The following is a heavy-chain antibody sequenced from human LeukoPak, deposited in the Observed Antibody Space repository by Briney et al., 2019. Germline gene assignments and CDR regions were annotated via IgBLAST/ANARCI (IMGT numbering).Heavy chain of an antibody. J-gene: IGHJ4*02. V-gene: IGHV3-30*18. CDR1: GFTFSSYG. D-gene: IGHD3-16*01. Sequence: GRSLRLSCGASGFTFSSYGVHWVRQAPGRGLEWVAVISDDGRKKYYADSVKGQFTISRDNSKNTLYLQMNSLRAEDTAVYYCAKDSKNYAIDYWGQGTLVTVSS. CDR2: ISDDGRKK. CDR3: AKDSKNYAIDY.